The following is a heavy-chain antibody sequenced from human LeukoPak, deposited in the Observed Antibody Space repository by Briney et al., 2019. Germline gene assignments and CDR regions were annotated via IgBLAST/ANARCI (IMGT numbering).Heavy chain of an antibody. CDR3: ATHYYDSSGYYSNY. J-gene: IGHJ4*02. CDR2: INPNSGGT. CDR1: GYTFTGYY. Sequence: GASVKVSCKASGYTFTGYYMHWVRQAPGQGLEWMGWINPNSGGTNYAQKFQGWVTMTRDTSISTAYMELSSLRSEDTAVYYCATHYYDSSGYYSNYWGQGTLVTVSS. V-gene: IGHV1-2*04. D-gene: IGHD3-22*01.